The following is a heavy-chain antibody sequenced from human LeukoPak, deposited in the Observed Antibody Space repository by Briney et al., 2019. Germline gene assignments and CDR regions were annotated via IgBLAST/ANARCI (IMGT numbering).Heavy chain of an antibody. D-gene: IGHD3-22*01. CDR1: GFTFSSYG. V-gene: IGHV3-23*01. CDR2: ISGSGDST. CDR3: AKVGYYNDSSGYYLDYFDY. Sequence: GGSLRLSCAASGFTFSSYGMSWVRQAPGKGLEWVSAISGSGDSTYYADSVKGRFTISRDNSKNALYLQMNSLRAEDTAVYYCAKVGYYNDSSGYYLDYFDYWGQGTLVTVSS. J-gene: IGHJ4*02.